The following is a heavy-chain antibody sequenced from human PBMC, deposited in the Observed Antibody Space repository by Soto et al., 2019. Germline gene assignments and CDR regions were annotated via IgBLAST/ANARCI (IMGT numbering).Heavy chain of an antibody. V-gene: IGHV4-31*03. CDR1: GGSINSGDYY. CDR3: AREVVVVVAATNHDTFDI. J-gene: IGHJ3*02. CDR2: IYYSGST. D-gene: IGHD2-15*01. Sequence: PSETLSLTCSVSGGSINSGDYYWSWIRQRPGKGLEWIGYIYYSGSTSCNPSLKSRLTISVDTSENQFSLKLNSVTAADTAVYYCAREVVVVVAATNHDTFDIWGQGTMVTVS.